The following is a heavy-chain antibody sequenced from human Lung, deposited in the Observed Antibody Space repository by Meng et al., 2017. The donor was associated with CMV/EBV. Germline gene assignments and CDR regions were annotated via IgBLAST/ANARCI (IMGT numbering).Heavy chain of an antibody. V-gene: IGHV3-9*03. CDR2: ISWNSGSI. J-gene: IGHJ4*02. CDR3: AKGLYGGNFGGFDY. Sequence: XLCLXXVVSGFTFDAYAMHWVRQAPGKGLEWVSGISWNSGSIGYADSVTGRFTISRDKAKNSLYLKMNSLRAEDMDLYYCAKGLYGGNFGGFDYWGQGTLVTVSS. D-gene: IGHD4/OR15-4a*01. CDR1: GFTFDAYA.